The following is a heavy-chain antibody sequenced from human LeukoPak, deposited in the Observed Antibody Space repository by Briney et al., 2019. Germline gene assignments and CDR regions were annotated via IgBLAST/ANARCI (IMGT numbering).Heavy chain of an antibody. CDR2: IYTSGST. Sequence: SQTLSLTCTVSGGSISSGSYYWSWIRQPAGKGLEWIGRIYTSGSTNCNPSLKSRVTISVDTSKNQFSLKLSSVTAADTAVYYCAEGSGSFDYWGQGTLVTVSS. CDR1: GGSISSGSYY. D-gene: IGHD5-12*01. V-gene: IGHV4-61*02. J-gene: IGHJ4*02. CDR3: AEGSGSFDY.